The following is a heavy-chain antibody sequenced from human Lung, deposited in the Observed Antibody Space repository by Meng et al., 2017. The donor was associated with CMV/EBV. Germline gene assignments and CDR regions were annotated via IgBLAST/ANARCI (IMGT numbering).Heavy chain of an antibody. V-gene: IGHV3-23*01. CDR2: ISGSVGNT. CDR1: GFPFRSYA. Sequence: GESXKISCAASGFPFRSYAMSWVRQAPGKGLEWVSSISGSVGNTYYADSVKGRFTISRDNSGDTLYMQISSLRAEDTAVYYCAREEAMVGYYTNWFDAWGQGXLVTVSS. D-gene: IGHD5-18*01. J-gene: IGHJ5*02. CDR3: AREEAMVGYYTNWFDA.